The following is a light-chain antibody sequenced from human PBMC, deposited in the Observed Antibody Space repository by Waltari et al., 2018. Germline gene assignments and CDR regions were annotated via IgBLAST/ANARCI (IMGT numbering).Light chain of an antibody. V-gene: IGLV2-14*01. Sequence: QSALTHPASVSGSPGPSLAISSTGTVTYAGAYNFVSWFQQPPGKAPKFMIYAVSTRPSGVSNRFSGSKSGNTASLTISGLQPEDEADYYCCSFTSSSTLVFGTGTKVTVL. J-gene: IGLJ1*01. CDR3: CSFTSSSTLV. CDR1: VTYAGAYNF. CDR2: AVS.